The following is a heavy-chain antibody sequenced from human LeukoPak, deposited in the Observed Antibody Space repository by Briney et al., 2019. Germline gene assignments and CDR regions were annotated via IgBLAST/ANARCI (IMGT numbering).Heavy chain of an antibody. CDR3: ARDTGGTVTTFPYYYYGMDV. D-gene: IGHD4-17*01. Sequence: PSETLSLTCTVSGYSISSGYYWGWIRQPPGKGLEWIGSIYHSGSTYYNPSLKSRVTISVDTSKNQFSLKLSSVTAADTAVYYCARDTGGTVTTFPYYYYGMDVWGQGTTVTVSS. CDR1: GYSISSGYY. J-gene: IGHJ6*02. V-gene: IGHV4-38-2*02. CDR2: IYHSGST.